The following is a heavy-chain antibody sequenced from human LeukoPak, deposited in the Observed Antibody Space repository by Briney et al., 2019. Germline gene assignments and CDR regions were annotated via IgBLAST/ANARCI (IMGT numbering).Heavy chain of an antibody. CDR3: ARDPRSMDV. CDR1: GSSVSSGSYY. Sequence: PSETLSLTCTVSGSSVSSGSYYWSWIRQPPGKGLEWIGYIYYSGSTNYNPSLMSRVTISVDTSKNQFSLKLSSVTAADTAVYYCARDPRSMDVWGQGTTVTVSS. V-gene: IGHV4-61*01. J-gene: IGHJ6*02. CDR2: IYYSGST.